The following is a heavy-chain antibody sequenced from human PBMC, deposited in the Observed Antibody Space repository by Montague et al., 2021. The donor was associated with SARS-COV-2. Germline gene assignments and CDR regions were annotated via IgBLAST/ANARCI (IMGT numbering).Heavy chain of an antibody. D-gene: IGHD2-2*01. Sequence: LRLSCAVSGFTFSSYSMNWVRQAPGKGLEWVSSISGRSSYIYYADSVKGRFTISRDNARNSLHLQMDSLRAEDTAVYYCARDSGIFVASYYFDYWGQGTLVTVSS. V-gene: IGHV3-21*01. J-gene: IGHJ4*02. CDR3: ARDSGIFVASYYFDY. CDR2: ISGRSSYI. CDR1: GFTFSSYS.